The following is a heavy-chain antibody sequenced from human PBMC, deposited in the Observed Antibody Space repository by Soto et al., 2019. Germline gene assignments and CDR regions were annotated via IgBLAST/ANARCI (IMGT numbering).Heavy chain of an antibody. D-gene: IGHD1-26*01. CDR2: ISAHNGDT. Sequence: QVQLVQSGPEVKKPGASVKVSCKASGYTFTSYGFSWVRQAPGQGLEWMGWISAHNGDTIYAQKFQDRITMTTVTSTNTAYLELRSLTSGDTAVFYCARSSGTYPPSRYYYGLDVWGQGTTVTVSS. V-gene: IGHV1-18*01. J-gene: IGHJ6*02. CDR3: ARSSGTYPPSRYYYGLDV. CDR1: GYTFTSYG.